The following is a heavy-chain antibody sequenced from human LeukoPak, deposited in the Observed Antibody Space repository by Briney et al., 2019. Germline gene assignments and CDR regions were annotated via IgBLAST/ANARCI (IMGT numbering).Heavy chain of an antibody. D-gene: IGHD6-19*01. CDR2: INPSGGST. CDR1: GYTFTGYY. CDR3: ARTGIAVAGDGGAFEI. Sequence: GASVKVSCKASGYTFTGYYMHWVRQAPGQGLEWMGIINPSGGSTSYAQKFQGRVTMTRVMSTSTVYMELSSLRSEDTAVYYCARTGIAVAGDGGAFEIWGQGTMVTVSS. V-gene: IGHV1-46*01. J-gene: IGHJ3*02.